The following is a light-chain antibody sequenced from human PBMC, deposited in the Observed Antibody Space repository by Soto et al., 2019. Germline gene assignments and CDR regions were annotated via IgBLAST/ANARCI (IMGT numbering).Light chain of an antibody. J-gene: IGKJ5*01. V-gene: IGKV3-15*01. CDR2: GAS. CDR1: QSVSSN. Sequence: IVMTQSPATLSVSPGERATLSCRASQSVSSNLAWYQQKPGQAPRLLIYGASTRATGVPARFSGSGSGTEFTLTIDSLQSEDFAVYYCQQSSDWPPITFGQGTRLKIK. CDR3: QQSSDWPPIT.